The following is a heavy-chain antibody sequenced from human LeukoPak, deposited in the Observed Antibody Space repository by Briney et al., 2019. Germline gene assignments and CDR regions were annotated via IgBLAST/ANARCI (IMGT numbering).Heavy chain of an antibody. CDR1: GFTFSSYW. V-gene: IGHV3-7*01. Sequence: GGSLRLSCAASGFTFSSYWMSWVRRTSGKGLEWVAHIKQDGSENYFVDSVKGRFTISRDNAKTSLYLQMNSLRAEDTAVYYCARMYRGAFDIWGQGTMVTVSS. D-gene: IGHD1-14*01. CDR2: IKQDGSEN. CDR3: ARMYRGAFDI. J-gene: IGHJ3*02.